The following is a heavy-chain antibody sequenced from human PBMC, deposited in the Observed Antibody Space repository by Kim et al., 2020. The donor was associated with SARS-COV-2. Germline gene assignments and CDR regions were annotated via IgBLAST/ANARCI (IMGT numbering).Heavy chain of an antibody. CDR3: ANLRDSDNY. V-gene: IGHV3-21*01. Sequence: IYIYYADQVQRRFTITRDNAKSSLFLQMNSLRAEDTAVYYCANLRDSDNYWGQGTLVTVSS. CDR2: IYI. D-gene: IGHD1-26*01. J-gene: IGHJ4*02.